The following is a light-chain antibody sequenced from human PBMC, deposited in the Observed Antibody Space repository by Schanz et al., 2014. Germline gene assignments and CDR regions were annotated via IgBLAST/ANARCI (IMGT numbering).Light chain of an antibody. CDR2: GAS. CDR1: QSVSGSY. CDR3: QQYKNWPWT. J-gene: IGKJ1*01. Sequence: EIVMTQSPGTLSLSPGERATLSCRASQSVSGSYLAWYQQKPGQAPRLLIYGASTRATGIPGRFSGSGSGTEFTLTISSLQSEDFAVYYCQQYKNWPWTFGQGTNVEIK. V-gene: IGKV3-15*01.